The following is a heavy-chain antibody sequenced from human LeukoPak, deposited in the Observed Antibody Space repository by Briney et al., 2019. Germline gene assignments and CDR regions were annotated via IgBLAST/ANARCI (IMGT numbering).Heavy chain of an antibody. D-gene: IGHD2-15*01. V-gene: IGHV3-21*01. CDR3: ARESGWYPPNAFDI. J-gene: IGHJ3*02. Sequence: GGSLRLSCAASGFTFSSYSMNWVRQAPGKGLEWVSSISSSSSYIYYADSVKGRFTISRDNAKNSLYLQMNSLRAEDTAVYYCARESGWYPPNAFDIWGQGTMVTVSS. CDR2: ISSSSSYI. CDR1: GFTFSSYS.